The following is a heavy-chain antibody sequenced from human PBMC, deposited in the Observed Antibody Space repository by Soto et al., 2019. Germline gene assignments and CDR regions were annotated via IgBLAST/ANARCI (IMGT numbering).Heavy chain of an antibody. CDR2: THRSRGT. J-gene: IGHJ4*01. CDR1: GESSIGSQW. V-gene: IGHV4-4*02. Sequence: SETLSVTCGVAGESSIGSQWWSWVRRPPGKGLEVIGETHRSRGTNYNPSLRSRVTMSLDKSKNHLSLILYSVTAADTVVYYCARYSAASGTYYFDYWGQGTLVTVSS. CDR3: ARYSAASGTYYFDY. D-gene: IGHD6-13*01.